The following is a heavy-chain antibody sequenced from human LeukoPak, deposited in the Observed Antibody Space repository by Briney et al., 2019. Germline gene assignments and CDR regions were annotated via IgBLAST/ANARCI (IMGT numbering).Heavy chain of an antibody. V-gene: IGHV3-15*01. CDR1: AFTFSNVY. CDR2: IKSKTDGGKI. Sequence: GGSLRLSCAASAFTFSNVYMSWVRQAPGKGLEWVGRIKSKTDGGKIDYAAPVKGRFTISRDDSKNTLYLQMNSLKTEDTAVYYCTTDDYYYGSGSYCPLGSYWGQGTLVTVSS. CDR3: TTDDYYYGSGSYCPLGSY. J-gene: IGHJ4*02. D-gene: IGHD3-10*01.